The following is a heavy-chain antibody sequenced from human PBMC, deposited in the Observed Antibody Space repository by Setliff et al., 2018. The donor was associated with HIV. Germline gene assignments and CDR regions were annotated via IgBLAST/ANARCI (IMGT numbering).Heavy chain of an antibody. CDR2: IVPIFGNT. CDR1: GDNFNSHS. J-gene: IGHJ4*01. Sequence: ASVKVSCKASGDNFNSHSISWVRQAPGQGLEWMGGIVPIFGNTGYTQKFQGRVTITRNTSITTAYMELSSLRSEDTAIYYCARGRGPSRFDYWGQGTLVTVSS. CDR3: ARGRGPSRFDY. V-gene: IGHV1-8*01.